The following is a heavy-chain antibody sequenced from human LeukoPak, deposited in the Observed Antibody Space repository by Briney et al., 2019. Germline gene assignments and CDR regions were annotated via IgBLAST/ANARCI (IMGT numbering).Heavy chain of an antibody. Sequence: PGGSLRLFCAASGFTLSSYWMAWVRQAPGQGLEWVANIQQDGNEMVYADSVRGRFTISRDNAENSLYLQMNSLRAEDTAVYYCSNGIYSTSYWGQGTLVTVSS. V-gene: IGHV3-7*01. D-gene: IGHD6-6*01. J-gene: IGHJ4*02. CDR3: SNGIYSTSY. CDR2: IQQDGNEM. CDR1: GFTLSSYW.